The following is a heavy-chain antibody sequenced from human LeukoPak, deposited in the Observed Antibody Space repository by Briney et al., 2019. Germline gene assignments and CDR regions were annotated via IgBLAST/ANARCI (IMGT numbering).Heavy chain of an antibody. CDR2: INPNSGGT. CDR1: GYTFTDYY. J-gene: IGHJ5*02. Sequence: VASVKVSCKASGYTFTDYYMHWVRQAPGQGLEGMGWINPNSGGTNYAQKFQGRVTMTRDTSISTAYMELSRLRSDDTAVYYCARSRRYCSSTSCYSWFDPWGQGTLVTVSS. V-gene: IGHV1-2*02. D-gene: IGHD2-2*01. CDR3: ARSRRYCSSTSCYSWFDP.